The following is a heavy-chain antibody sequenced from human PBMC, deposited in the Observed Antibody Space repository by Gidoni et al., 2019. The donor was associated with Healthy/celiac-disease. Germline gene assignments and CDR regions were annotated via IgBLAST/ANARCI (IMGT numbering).Heavy chain of an antibody. CDR1: GYTFTGDY. J-gene: IGHJ5*02. Sequence: QVQLVQSGAEVKKPGASVKVSCKASGYTFTGDYMHWVRQAPGQGLEWMGWINPNSGGTNYAQKFQGRVTMTRDTSISTAYMELSRLRSDDTAVYYCARDRDPYSSSSYWFDPWGQGTLVTVSS. D-gene: IGHD6-6*01. CDR3: ARDRDPYSSSSYWFDP. CDR2: INPNSGGT. V-gene: IGHV1-2*02.